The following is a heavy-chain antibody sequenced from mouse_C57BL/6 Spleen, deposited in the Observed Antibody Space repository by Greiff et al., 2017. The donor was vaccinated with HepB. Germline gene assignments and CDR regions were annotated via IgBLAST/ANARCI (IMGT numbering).Heavy chain of an antibody. J-gene: IGHJ2*01. Sequence: QVQLQQPGAELVKPGASVKLSCKASGYTFTSYWMQWVKQRPGQGLEWIGEIDPADSYTNYNQKFKGKATLTVDTSSSTAYMQLSSLTSEDSAVYYCARATANYFGGWGQGTTVTVSS. CDR3: ARATANYFGG. CDR1: GYTFTSYW. V-gene: IGHV1-50*01. D-gene: IGHD1-2*01. CDR2: IDPADSYT.